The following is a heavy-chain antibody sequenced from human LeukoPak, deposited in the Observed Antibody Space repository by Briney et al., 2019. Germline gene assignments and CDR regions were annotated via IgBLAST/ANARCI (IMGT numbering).Heavy chain of an antibody. CDR2: IIPIFGTA. CDR1: GYTFISYY. D-gene: IGHD3-22*01. Sequence: GASVKVSCKASGYTFISYYMHWVRQAPGQGLEWMGGIIPIFGTANYAQKFQGRVTITADESTSTAYMELSSLRSEDTAVYYCARDRPTYYYDSSGYYSAEYFQHWGQGTLVTVSS. J-gene: IGHJ1*01. V-gene: IGHV1-69*13. CDR3: ARDRPTYYYDSSGYYSAEYFQH.